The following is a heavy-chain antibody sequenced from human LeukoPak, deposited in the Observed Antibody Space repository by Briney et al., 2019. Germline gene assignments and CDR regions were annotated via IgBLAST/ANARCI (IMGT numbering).Heavy chain of an antibody. D-gene: IGHD6-13*01. Sequence: SETLPLTCAVYGGSFSGFFWTWIRQPPGKGLEWIGEINHSGSTNYNPSLKSRVTISVDTSKNQFSLKLSSVTAADTAVYYCARSIAADPGDAFDIWGQGTMVTVSS. J-gene: IGHJ3*02. CDR1: GGSFSGFF. CDR2: INHSGST. CDR3: ARSIAADPGDAFDI. V-gene: IGHV4-34*01.